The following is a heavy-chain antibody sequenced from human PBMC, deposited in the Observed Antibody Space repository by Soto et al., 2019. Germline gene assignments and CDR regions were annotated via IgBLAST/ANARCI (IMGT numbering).Heavy chain of an antibody. CDR1: GFTFTSYA. Sequence: GGSLRLSCSASGFTFTSYAMHWVRQAPGKGLEYVSAISSNGGNTFYADSVKGRFTISRGNSKNTLYLQMSSLRAEDTAVYYCVEGYCSSTCCLPFDYWGQGTLVTVSS. D-gene: IGHD2-2*01. V-gene: IGHV3-64D*06. CDR3: VEGYCSSTCCLPFDY. CDR2: ISSNGGNT. J-gene: IGHJ4*02.